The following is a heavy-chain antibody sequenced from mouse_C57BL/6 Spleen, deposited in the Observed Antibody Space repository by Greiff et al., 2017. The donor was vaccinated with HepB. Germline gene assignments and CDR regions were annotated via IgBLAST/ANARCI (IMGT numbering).Heavy chain of an antibody. CDR2: IYPGDGDT. V-gene: IGHV1-80*01. J-gene: IGHJ3*01. CDR3: ARNYYDYDEFAY. D-gene: IGHD2-4*01. CDR1: GYAFSSYW. Sequence: QVQLKESGAELVKPGASVKISCKASGYAFSSYWMNWVKQRPGKGLEWIGQIYPGDGDTNYNGKFKGKATLTADKSSSTAYMQLSSLTSEDSAVYFCARNYYDYDEFAYWGQGTLVTVSA.